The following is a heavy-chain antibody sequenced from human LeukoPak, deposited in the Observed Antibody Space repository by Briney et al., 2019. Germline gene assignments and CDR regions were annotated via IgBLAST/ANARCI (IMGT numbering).Heavy chain of an antibody. CDR1: EFTFSSYW. CDR3: ARVYYYYYYMDV. Sequence: SGGSLRLSCAASEFTFSSYWMSWVRQAPGKGLEWVANIKQDGSEKYYVDSVKGRFTISRDNAKNSLYLQMNSLRAEDTAVYYCARVYYYYYYMDVWGKGTTVTVSS. J-gene: IGHJ6*03. CDR2: IKQDGSEK. V-gene: IGHV3-7*01.